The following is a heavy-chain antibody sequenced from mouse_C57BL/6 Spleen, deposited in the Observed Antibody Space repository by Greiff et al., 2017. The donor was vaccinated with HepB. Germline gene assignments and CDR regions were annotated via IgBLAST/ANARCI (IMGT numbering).Heavy chain of an antibody. J-gene: IGHJ4*01. D-gene: IGHD3-1*01. Sequence: VQLQQPGAELVMPGASVKLSCKASGYTFTSYWMHWVKQRPGQGLEWTGEIDPSDSYTNYNQKFKGKSTLTVDKSSSTAYMQLSSLTSEDSAVYYCARKGSSRAMDYWGQGTSVTVSS. V-gene: IGHV1-69*01. CDR3: ARKGSSRAMDY. CDR2: IDPSDSYT. CDR1: GYTFTSYW.